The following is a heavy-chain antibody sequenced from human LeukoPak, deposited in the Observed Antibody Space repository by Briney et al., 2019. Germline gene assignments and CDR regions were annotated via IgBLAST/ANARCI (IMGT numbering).Heavy chain of an antibody. V-gene: IGHV1-69*06. Sequence: VASVTVSCKASGGTFSSYAISWVRQAPGQGLEWMGGIIPIFGTANYAQKFQGRVTITADKSTSTAYMELSSLRSEDTAVFYCARGPPSGSYYFDYWGQGTLVTVSS. D-gene: IGHD1-26*01. CDR1: GGTFSSYA. CDR3: ARGPPSGSYYFDY. CDR2: IIPIFGTA. J-gene: IGHJ4*02.